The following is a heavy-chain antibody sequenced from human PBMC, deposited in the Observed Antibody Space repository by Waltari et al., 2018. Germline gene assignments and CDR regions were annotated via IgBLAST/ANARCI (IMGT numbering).Heavy chain of an antibody. CDR2: LIPFFNTT. V-gene: IGHV1-69*12. Sequence: QVQLVQSGAEVKKPGSSVKVSCETSGGAFTNYAITWVRQAPGQGLEGMGGLIPFFNTTNSAPKFQDRLTITADASTNTAYMELSSLRSDDTAVYYCARDHYYGSGSYYDYWGQGTLVTVSS. J-gene: IGHJ4*02. CDR3: ARDHYYGSGSYYDY. D-gene: IGHD3-10*01. CDR1: GGAFTNYA.